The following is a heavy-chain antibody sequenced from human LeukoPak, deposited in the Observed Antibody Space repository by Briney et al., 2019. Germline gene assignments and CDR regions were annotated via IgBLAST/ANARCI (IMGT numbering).Heavy chain of an antibody. CDR1: GYTFGNYY. D-gene: IGHD1-26*01. J-gene: IGHJ4*02. Sequence: ASVSVSCKASGYTFGNYYMHWVRQAPGGGFEGMGWINPKTVATSSPQKFQGRVTMTRDTSISTAYMELSGLRSDDPAVYYCVPSATYYSFDYWGQGTLVTVSS. V-gene: IGHV1-2*02. CDR3: VPSATYYSFDY. CDR2: INPKTVAT.